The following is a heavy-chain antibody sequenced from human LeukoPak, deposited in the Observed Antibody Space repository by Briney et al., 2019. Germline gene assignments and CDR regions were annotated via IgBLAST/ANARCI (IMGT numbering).Heavy chain of an antibody. CDR3: ARDLDDYGGNFHYDYYMDV. CDR1: RGTFSRYA. V-gene: IGHV1-69*05. CDR2: IIPIFVTA. D-gene: IGHD4-23*01. J-gene: IGHJ6*03. Sequence: SVKVSCKASRGTFSRYAISWVRQGPGHGLEWMGRIIPIFVTANYAQKFQGRVTITTDESTSTAYMELSSLRSEDTAVYYCARDLDDYGGNFHYDYYMDVWGKGTTVTVSS.